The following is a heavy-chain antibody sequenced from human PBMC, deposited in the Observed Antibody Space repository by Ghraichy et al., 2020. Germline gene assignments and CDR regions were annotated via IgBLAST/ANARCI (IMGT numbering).Heavy chain of an antibody. CDR1: GYTFTSYY. J-gene: IGHJ5*02. CDR3: ARAAAAGTVQHLQPFDP. Sequence: ASVKVSCKASGYTFTSYYMHWVRQAPGQGLEWMGIINPSGGSTSYAQKFQGRVTMTRDTSTSTVYMELSSLRSEDTAVYYCARAAAAGTVQHLQPFDPWGQGTLVTVSS. V-gene: IGHV1-46*01. D-gene: IGHD6-13*01. CDR2: INPSGGST.